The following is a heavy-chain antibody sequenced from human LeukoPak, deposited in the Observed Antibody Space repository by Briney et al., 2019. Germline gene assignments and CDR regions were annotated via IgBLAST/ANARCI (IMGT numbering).Heavy chain of an antibody. CDR3: ARGPYSSGWYDH. J-gene: IGHJ5*02. V-gene: IGHV3-20*04. D-gene: IGHD6-19*01. CDR2: INWIGGST. CDR1: GFTFGDYG. Sequence: PGGSLRLSCAASGFTFGDYGMNWVRQVPGKGLEWVSGINWIGGSTGYGDSVKGRFTISRDNAKNTLYLQMNSLRAEDTAVYYCARGPYSSGWYDHWGQGTLVTVSS.